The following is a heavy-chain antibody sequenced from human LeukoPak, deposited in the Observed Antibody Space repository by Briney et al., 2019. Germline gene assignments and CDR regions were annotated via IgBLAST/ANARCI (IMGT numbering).Heavy chain of an antibody. V-gene: IGHV3-7*01. D-gene: IGHD2-8*01. CDR3: ATNGHPHPN. Sequence: PGGSLRLSCEASGFTFSSFWMSWVRQVPGKGLEWVANIKTDGSETHHVDSVRGRFTISRDSAKNSLYLQMNSLRVEDAGVYYCATNGHPHPNWGQGTLVSVSS. CDR2: IKTDGSET. CDR1: GFTFSSFW. J-gene: IGHJ4*02.